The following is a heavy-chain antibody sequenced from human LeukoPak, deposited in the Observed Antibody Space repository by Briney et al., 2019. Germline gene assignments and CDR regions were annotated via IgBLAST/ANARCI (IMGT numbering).Heavy chain of an antibody. CDR3: ARAIYYYDSSGQGDY. V-gene: IGHV4-34*01. Sequence: PGGSLRLSCAASGFTFSRYSMNWIRQPPGKGLEWIGEINHSGSTNYNPSLKSRVTISVDTSKNQFSLKLSSVTAADTAVYYCARAIYYYDSSGQGDYWGQGTLVTVSS. CDR1: GFTFSRYS. CDR2: INHSGST. D-gene: IGHD3-22*01. J-gene: IGHJ4*02.